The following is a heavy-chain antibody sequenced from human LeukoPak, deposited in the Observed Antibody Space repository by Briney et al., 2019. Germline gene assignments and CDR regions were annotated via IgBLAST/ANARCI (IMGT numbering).Heavy chain of an antibody. Sequence: GGSLRLSCATSGFTFSSYDMNWVRQAPGKGLEWVSYITSGGNTIYYADSVKGRFTISRDNAKNSLYLQMNSLRAEDTAMYYCARDFAEGCSADNCYSLDYWGQGTLVTVSS. J-gene: IGHJ4*02. V-gene: IGHV3-48*03. CDR2: ITSGGNTI. D-gene: IGHD2-15*01. CDR3: ARDFAEGCSADNCYSLDY. CDR1: GFTFSSYD.